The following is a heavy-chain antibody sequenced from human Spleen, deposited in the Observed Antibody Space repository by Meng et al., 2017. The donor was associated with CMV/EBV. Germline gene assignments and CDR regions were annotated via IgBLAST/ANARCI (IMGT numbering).Heavy chain of an antibody. CDR2: IYHSGST. CDR3: ARVRYQSTSGYDYGYYYYYGMDV. V-gene: IGHV4-34*01. J-gene: IGHJ6*02. CDR1: GGSFSGYY. D-gene: IGHD5-12*01. Sequence: SETLSLTCAVYGGSFSGYYWSWIRQPPGKGLEWIGEIYHSGSTNYNPSPKSRVTISVDKSKNQFSLKLSSVTAADTAVYYCARVRYQSTSGYDYGYYYYYGMDVWGQGTTVTVSS.